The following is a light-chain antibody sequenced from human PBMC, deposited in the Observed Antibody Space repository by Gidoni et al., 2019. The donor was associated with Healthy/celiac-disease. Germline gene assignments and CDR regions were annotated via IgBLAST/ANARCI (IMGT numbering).Light chain of an antibody. Sequence: QSALTQPASVSGSPGQSITSSCTGTSSDVGGYNYVSWYQPHPGKAPKLMIYEVSNRPSGVSNRFSGSKSGNTASLTISGLQAEDEADYYCSSYTSSSTLEVVFGGGTKLTVL. CDR3: SSYTSSSTLEVV. V-gene: IGLV2-14*01. J-gene: IGLJ2*01. CDR2: EVS. CDR1: SSDVGGYNY.